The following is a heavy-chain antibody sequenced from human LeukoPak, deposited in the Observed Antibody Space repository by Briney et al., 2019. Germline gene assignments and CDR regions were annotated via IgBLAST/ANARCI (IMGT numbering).Heavy chain of an antibody. CDR2: ISWNSGSI. CDR3: AKDELGYCTNGVCRHYHDSSGFDY. Sequence: PGGSLRLSCAASGFTFDDYAMHWVRQAPGKGLEWVSGISWNSGSIGYADSVKGRFTISRDNAKNSLYLQMNSLRAEDTALYYCAKDELGYCTNGVCRHYHDSSGFDYWGQGTLVTVSS. V-gene: IGHV3-9*01. CDR1: GFTFDDYA. J-gene: IGHJ4*02. D-gene: IGHD2-8*01.